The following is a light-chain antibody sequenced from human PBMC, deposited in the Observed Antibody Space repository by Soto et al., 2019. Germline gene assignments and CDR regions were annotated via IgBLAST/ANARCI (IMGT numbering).Light chain of an antibody. V-gene: IGKV1-17*01. CDR3: LQHNVFPRT. CDR2: GSS. CDR1: QAIRND. J-gene: IGKJ1*01. Sequence: DIQMTQSPSSLSASVGDRVTITCRASQAIRNDLAWYQQKPGRAPKRLIYGSSSLQSGVPSRFSGRGSGPEFTLTISSLQPEDFATYYCLQHNVFPRTLGQGTKVEIK.